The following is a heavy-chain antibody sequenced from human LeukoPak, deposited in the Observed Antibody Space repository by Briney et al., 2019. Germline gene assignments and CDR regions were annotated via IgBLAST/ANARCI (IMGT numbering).Heavy chain of an antibody. CDR1: GFTFSSYA. Sequence: PGRSLRLSCAASGFTFSSYAMHWVRQAPGKGLEWVAVISYDGSNKYYADSVKGRFTISRDNSKNTLYPQMNSLRAEDTAVYYCARGYCSSTSCYYLAYWGQGTLVTVSS. CDR3: ARGYCSSTSCYYLAY. D-gene: IGHD2-2*01. CDR2: ISYDGSNK. V-gene: IGHV3-30-3*01. J-gene: IGHJ4*02.